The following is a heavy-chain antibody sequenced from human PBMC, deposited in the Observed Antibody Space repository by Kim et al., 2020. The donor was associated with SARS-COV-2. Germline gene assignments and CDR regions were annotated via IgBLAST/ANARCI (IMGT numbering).Heavy chain of an antibody. CDR3: ARDWKTTMIGDWFDP. CDR2: ISAYNGNT. CDR1: GYTFTSYG. D-gene: IGHD3-22*01. J-gene: IGHJ5*02. V-gene: IGHV1-18*01. Sequence: ASVKVSCKASGYTFTSYGISWVRQAPGQGLEWMGWISAYNGNTNYAQKPQGRVTMTTDTSTSTAYMELRSLRSDDTAVYYCARDWKTTMIGDWFDPWGQGTLVTVSS.